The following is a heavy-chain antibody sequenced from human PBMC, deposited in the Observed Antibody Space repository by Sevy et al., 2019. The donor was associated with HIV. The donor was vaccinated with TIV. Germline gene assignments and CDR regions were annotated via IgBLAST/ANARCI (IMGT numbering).Heavy chain of an antibody. V-gene: IGHV4-34*01. CDR1: GGSFSGYY. CDR3: ARGRSGYYYDSSGYGRLGFDP. J-gene: IGHJ5*02. Sequence: SETLSLTCAVYGGSFSGYYWSWIRQPPGKGLEWIGEINHSGSTNYNPSLKSRVTISVDTSKNQFSLKLSLVTAADTAVDYCARGRSGYYYDSSGYGRLGFDPWGQGTLVTVSS. CDR2: INHSGST. D-gene: IGHD3-22*01.